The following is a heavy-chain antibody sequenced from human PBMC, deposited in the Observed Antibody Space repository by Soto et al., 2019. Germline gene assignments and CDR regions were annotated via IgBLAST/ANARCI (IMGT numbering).Heavy chain of an antibody. Sequence: QVQLVGSGGGLVKPGGSLRLSCAASGFTFSDYYMSWIRQAPGKGLEWVSYISSSGSTIYYADSVKGRFTISRDNAKNSLYLQMNSLRAEDTAVYYCAGEFNGYSSDWYGGHYWGQGTLVTVSS. V-gene: IGHV3-11*01. CDR3: AGEFNGYSSDWYGGHY. J-gene: IGHJ4*02. D-gene: IGHD6-19*01. CDR1: GFTFSDYY. CDR2: ISSSGSTI.